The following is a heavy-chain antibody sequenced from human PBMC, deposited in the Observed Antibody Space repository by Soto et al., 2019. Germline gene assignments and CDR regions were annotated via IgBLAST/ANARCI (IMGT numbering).Heavy chain of an antibody. CDR3: AGRSRTSPRGMDV. CDR2: INHRWST. Sequence: LSLTCAVYGGSFSGYYWSWILQPPGEGLEWIGEINHRWSTNYNSSLKSRVTISGVTSKNQFTLKRSSVTAADTALSHGAGRSRTSPRGMDVWGQRTTATVAS. CDR1: GGSFSGYY. J-gene: IGHJ6*02. V-gene: IGHV4-34*01.